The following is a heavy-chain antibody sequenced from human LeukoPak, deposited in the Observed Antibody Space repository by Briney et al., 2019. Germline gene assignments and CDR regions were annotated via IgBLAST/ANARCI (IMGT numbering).Heavy chain of an antibody. J-gene: IGHJ6*02. CDR1: GGSISSNSYY. V-gene: IGHV4-39*01. CDR3: ARGMVRGVIITGYYYYGMDV. CDR2: IYYSGST. D-gene: IGHD3-10*01. Sequence: SETLSLTCAVSGGSISSNSYYWGWIRQPPGKGLEWIGSIYYSGSTYYNPSLKSRVTISVDTSKNQFSLKLSSVTPADTAVYYCARGMVRGVIITGYYYYGMDVWGQGTTVTVSS.